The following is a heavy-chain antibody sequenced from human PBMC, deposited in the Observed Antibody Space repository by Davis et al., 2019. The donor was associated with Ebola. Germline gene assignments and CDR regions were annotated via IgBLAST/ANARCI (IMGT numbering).Heavy chain of an antibody. CDR2: IYYSGST. V-gene: IGHV4-59*11. D-gene: IGHD3-16*02. Sequence: PSETLSLTCTVSGGSISSHYWSWIRQPPGKGLEWIGYIYYSGSTNYNPSLKSRVTISVDTSKNQFSLKLSSVTAADTAVYYCARADYIWGSYRLKGFDYWGQGTLVTVSS. CDR1: GGSISSHY. J-gene: IGHJ4*02. CDR3: ARADYIWGSYRLKGFDY.